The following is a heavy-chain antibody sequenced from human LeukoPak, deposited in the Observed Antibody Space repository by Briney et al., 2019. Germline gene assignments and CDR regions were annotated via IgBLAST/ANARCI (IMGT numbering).Heavy chain of an antibody. CDR1: GFTFSSYA. CDR3: AKGYYYYYYGMDV. Sequence: GGSLRLSCAACGFTFSSYAMSGVRQARGKGLEWVSAISGSGGSTYYADSVKGRFTISRDNSKNTLYLQMNSLRAEDTAVYYCAKGYYYYYYGMDVWGQGTTVTVSS. CDR2: ISGSGGST. J-gene: IGHJ6*02. V-gene: IGHV3-23*01.